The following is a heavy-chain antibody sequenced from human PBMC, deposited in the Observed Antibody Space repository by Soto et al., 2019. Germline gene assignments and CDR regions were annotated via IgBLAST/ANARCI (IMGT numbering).Heavy chain of an antibody. CDR1: GFTFSSYG. CDR3: AREDQDYDSSGYYRY. Sequence: HPWGSLRLSCAASGFTFSSYGMHWVRQAPGKGLEWVAVIWYDGSNKYYADSVKGRFTISRDNSKNTLYLQMNSLRAEDTAVYYCAREDQDYDSSGYYRYWGQGTLVTVSS. CDR2: IWYDGSNK. D-gene: IGHD3-22*01. V-gene: IGHV3-33*01. J-gene: IGHJ4*02.